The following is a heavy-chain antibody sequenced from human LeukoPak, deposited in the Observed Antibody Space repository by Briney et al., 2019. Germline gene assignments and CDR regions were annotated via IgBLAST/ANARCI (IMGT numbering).Heavy chain of an antibody. CDR2: IFYSGST. J-gene: IGHJ4*02. CDR1: GGSISSSSFY. D-gene: IGHD6-19*01. CDR3: SSSGWYS. Sequence: SETLSLTCTVSGGSISSSSFYWDWIRQPPGKGLEWIGTIFYSGSTYYNPSLKSRITISVDTSKNQFSLKLSSVTAADTAVYYCSSSGWYSWGQGTLVTVSS. V-gene: IGHV4-39*01.